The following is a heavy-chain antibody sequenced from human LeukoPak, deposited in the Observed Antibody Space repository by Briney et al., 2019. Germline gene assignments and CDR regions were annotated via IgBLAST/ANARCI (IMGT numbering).Heavy chain of an antibody. Sequence: PGGSLRLSCVASGFIFSNYAMNWVRQAPGKGLEWVARISGNGGKAYYADSVKGRLTISRDNPKKTLFLQMRSLRVEDTALYYCARRDRLKELSFFEYLGQGIQVTVSS. V-gene: IGHV3-23*01. J-gene: IGHJ4*02. CDR1: GFIFSNYA. CDR2: ISGNGGKA. CDR3: ARRDRLKELSFFEY. D-gene: IGHD4-11*01.